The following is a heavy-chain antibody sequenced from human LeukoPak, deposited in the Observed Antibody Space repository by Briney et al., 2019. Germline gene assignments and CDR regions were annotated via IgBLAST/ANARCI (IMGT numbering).Heavy chain of an antibody. V-gene: IGHV4-39*01. Sequence: PSETLSLTCTVSGGSISSNTYYWAWIRQPPGKGLEWIGSIYFNGNTYYNPSLKSRVTISVDTSKNQFSLRLTSMTAADTAVYYCASPSTWELADLGYWGQGTLVTVSS. J-gene: IGHJ4*01. CDR2: IYFNGNT. CDR3: ASPSTWELADLGY. D-gene: IGHD1-26*01. CDR1: GGSISSNTYY.